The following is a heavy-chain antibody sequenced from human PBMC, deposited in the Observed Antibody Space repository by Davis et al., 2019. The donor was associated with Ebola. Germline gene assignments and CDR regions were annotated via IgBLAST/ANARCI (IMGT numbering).Heavy chain of an antibody. CDR2: INTSGGST. Sequence: AASVKVSCKASGYTFTSHYMHWVRQAPGQGLEWMGIINTSGGSTSYAQKFQGRVTMNRDTATSTVHMELSSLRSEDTSVYYCARHDTMIVDAFDIWGQGTMVTVSS. CDR1: GYTFTSHY. V-gene: IGHV1-46*01. D-gene: IGHD3-22*01. J-gene: IGHJ3*02. CDR3: ARHDTMIVDAFDI.